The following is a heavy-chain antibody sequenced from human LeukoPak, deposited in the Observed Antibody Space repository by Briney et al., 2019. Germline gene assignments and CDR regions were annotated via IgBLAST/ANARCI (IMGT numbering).Heavy chain of an antibody. CDR2: INPSGGST. D-gene: IGHD2-15*01. CDR1: GYTFTSYY. Sequence: ASVTVSCTASGYTFTSYYMNWGRQAPGQGLEWMGIINPSGGSTSYAQKFQGRVTMTRDTSTSTVYMELRSLRSEDTAVYYCARVSGYCSGGSCYGLPSHGMDVWGQGTTVTVSS. V-gene: IGHV1-46*01. CDR3: ARVSGYCSGGSCYGLPSHGMDV. J-gene: IGHJ6*02.